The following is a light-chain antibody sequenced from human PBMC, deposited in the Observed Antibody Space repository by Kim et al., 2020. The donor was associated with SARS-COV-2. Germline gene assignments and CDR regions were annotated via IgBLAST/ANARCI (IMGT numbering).Light chain of an antibody. J-gene: IGKJ4*01. CDR2: AAS. Sequence: DIQLTQSPSFLSASVGDRVTVTCRASLGIASYLAWYQQKPGKAPNLLIYAASNLYSGVPSRFRGSGSGTKFTLTISSLQPEDFATYYCQQFHSPLSFGGGTKVDIK. CDR3: QQFHSPLS. CDR1: LGIASY. V-gene: IGKV1-9*01.